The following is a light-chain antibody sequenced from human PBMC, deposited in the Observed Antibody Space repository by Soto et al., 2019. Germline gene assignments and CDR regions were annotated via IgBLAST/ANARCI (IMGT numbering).Light chain of an antibody. J-gene: IGLJ2*01. CDR2: DNN. Sequence: QSVLTQPPSVSGAPGQRVTISCAGGSSSIGAGYDVHWYQQLPGTAPKLLIYDNNKRPSGIPDRFSGSKSGTSATLGITGLQTGDEADYYCGTWDSSLSAVVFGGGTKLTVL. CDR3: GTWDSSLSAVV. CDR1: SSSIGAGYD. V-gene: IGLV1-51*01.